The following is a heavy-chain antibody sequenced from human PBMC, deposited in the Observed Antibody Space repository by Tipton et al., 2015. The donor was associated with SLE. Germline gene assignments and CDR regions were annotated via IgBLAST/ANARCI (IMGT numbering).Heavy chain of an antibody. J-gene: IGHJ3*02. Sequence: TLSLTCTVSGGSISNHYWSWIRQPPGKGLEWIGYVYYSGSTNYNPSLKSRVTTSFDRSKNQFSLNLNSVTAADTATYYCARVRGGWANDASDIWGQGTMVTVSS. D-gene: IGHD6-19*01. CDR3: ARVRGGWANDASDI. CDR2: VYYSGST. V-gene: IGHV4-59*11. CDR1: GGSISNHY.